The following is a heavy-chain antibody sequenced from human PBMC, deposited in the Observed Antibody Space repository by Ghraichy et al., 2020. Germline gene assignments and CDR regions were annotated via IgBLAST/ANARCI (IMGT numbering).Heavy chain of an antibody. J-gene: IGHJ4*02. CDR3: ARGFTIFGVVTLFDY. V-gene: IGHV1-2*02. D-gene: IGHD3-3*01. CDR1: GYTFTGYY. CDR2: INPNSGGT. Sequence: ASVKVSCKASGYTFTGYYMHWVRQAPGQGLEWMGWINPNSGGTNYAQKFQGRVTMTRDTSISTAYMELSRLRSDDTAVYYCARGFTIFGVVTLFDYWGQGTLVTVSS.